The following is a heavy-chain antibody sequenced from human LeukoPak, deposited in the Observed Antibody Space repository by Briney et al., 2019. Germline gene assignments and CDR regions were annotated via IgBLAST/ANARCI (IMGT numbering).Heavy chain of an antibody. CDR3: VCLGLGGLSLD. CDR1: GFTFSSYE. D-gene: IGHD3-16*01. V-gene: IGHV3-48*03. Sequence: PGGSLRLSCAASGFTFSSYEMNWVRQAPGKGLEWVSYISSSGSNIYYADSVKGRFTISRDNAKNTLYLQMNSLRVEDTAVYYCVCLGLGGLSLDWGQGTLVTVSS. J-gene: IGHJ4*02. CDR2: ISSSGSNI.